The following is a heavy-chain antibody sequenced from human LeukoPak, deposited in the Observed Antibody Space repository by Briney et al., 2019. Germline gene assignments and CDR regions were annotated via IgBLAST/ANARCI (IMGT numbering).Heavy chain of an antibody. Sequence: ASVKVSCKASVYTLTDHYLHWLRQAPGQGLEWMGWINPTTGGTRFADKFQDRVTMTRDTSIGTAYMDLSRLTPDDTAVYYCARVRGALGFCTKTSCYAFDCWGQGTLVTVAS. CDR3: ARVRGALGFCTKTSCYAFDC. J-gene: IGHJ4*02. CDR1: VYTLTDHY. V-gene: IGHV1-2*02. D-gene: IGHD2-2*01. CDR2: INPTTGGT.